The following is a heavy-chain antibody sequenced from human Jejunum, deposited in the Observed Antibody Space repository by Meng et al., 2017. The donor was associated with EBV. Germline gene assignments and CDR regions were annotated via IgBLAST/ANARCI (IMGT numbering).Heavy chain of an antibody. V-gene: IGHV2-5*02. J-gene: IGHJ4*02. CDR1: GFSLTASPVG. Sequence: LKRSVHTLVTPTPTLSLLCTFSGFSLTASPVGVVWSRQPPGKALEWLAVIYWDDDKRYSPSPRSRVTIAKDTSKNQVVLTMANLDPVDTATYYCARRRDYGGMWDTGCLDYWGQGILVTVSS. CDR2: IYWDDDK. D-gene: IGHD4/OR15-4a*01. CDR3: ARRRDYGGMWDTGCLDY.